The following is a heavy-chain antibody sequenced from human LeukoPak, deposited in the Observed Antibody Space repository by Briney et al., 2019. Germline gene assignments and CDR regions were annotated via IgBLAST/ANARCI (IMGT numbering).Heavy chain of an antibody. CDR2: ISSSSSYI. Sequence: GGSLRLSCAASGFTFSSYSMNWVRQAPGKGLEWVSSISSSSSYIYYADSIKGRFTISRDNGKNSLYLQMNSLRADDTAVYYCTTDLSLGMPRGFDYWGQGTLVTVSS. CDR1: GFTFSSYS. V-gene: IGHV3-21*01. J-gene: IGHJ4*02. D-gene: IGHD2-2*01. CDR3: TTDLSLGMPRGFDY.